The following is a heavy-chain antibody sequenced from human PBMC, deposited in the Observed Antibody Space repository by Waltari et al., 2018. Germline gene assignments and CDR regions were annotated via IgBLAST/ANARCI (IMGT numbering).Heavy chain of an antibody. CDR1: GFTVSSNY. Sequence: EVQLVETGGGLIQPGGSLRLSCAASGFTVSSNYMSWVRQAPGKGLEWVSVIYSGGSTYYADSVKGRFTISRDNSKNTLYLQMNSLRAEDTAVYFCTKDRVVATVARSYDYWGQGTLVTVSS. CDR3: TKDRVVATVARSYDY. V-gene: IGHV3-53*02. D-gene: IGHD2-21*01. J-gene: IGHJ4*02. CDR2: IYSGGST.